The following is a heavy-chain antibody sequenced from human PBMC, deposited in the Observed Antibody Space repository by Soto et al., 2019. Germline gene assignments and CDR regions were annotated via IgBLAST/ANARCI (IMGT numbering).Heavy chain of an antibody. CDR3: ALGDYYDIHDY. V-gene: IGHV1-3*01. CDR2: INAGNGNT. Sequence: QVQLVQSGAEVKKPGASVKVSCKASGYTFTNYAMHWVRQAPGQRLEWMGWINAGNGNTKSSQKYQGRVTITRDTPARTAYMELSSLRSEDTAVYYCALGDYYDIHDYWGQGTLVTVSS. J-gene: IGHJ4*02. D-gene: IGHD3-22*01. CDR1: GYTFTNYA.